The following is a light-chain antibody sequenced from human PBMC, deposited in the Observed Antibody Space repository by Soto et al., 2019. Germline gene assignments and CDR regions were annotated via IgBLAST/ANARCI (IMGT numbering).Light chain of an antibody. CDR3: QQRSHWPRT. J-gene: IGKJ1*01. CDR1: QNISSY. V-gene: IGKV3-11*01. CDR2: DVS. Sequence: MVLTQSPVALSLSPGERATLSCRASQNISSYLIWYQQKPGQAPRLLMYDVSNRATGIPARFSGSGSGTDFTLTISSLEHEDLAVYYCQQRSHWPRTFGQGTKVEIK.